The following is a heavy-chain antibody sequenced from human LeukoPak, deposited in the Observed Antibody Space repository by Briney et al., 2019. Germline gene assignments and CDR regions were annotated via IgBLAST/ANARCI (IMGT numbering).Heavy chain of an antibody. CDR3: ARVSHSPPTLDI. D-gene: IGHD4-17*01. CDR1: GGSISSYY. Sequence: SETLSLTCTVSGGSISSYYWSWIRQPAGKGLEWIGRIYTSGSTNHNPSLKSRVTMSVDTSKNQFSLKLSSVTAADTAVYYCARVSHSPPTLDIWGQGTMVTVSS. V-gene: IGHV4-4*07. J-gene: IGHJ3*02. CDR2: IYTSGST.